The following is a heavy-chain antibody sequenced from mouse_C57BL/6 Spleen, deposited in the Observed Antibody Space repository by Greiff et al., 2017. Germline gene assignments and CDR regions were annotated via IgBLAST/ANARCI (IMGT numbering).Heavy chain of an antibody. CDR2: ISYDGSN. Sequence: EVKLMESGPGLVKPSQSLSLTCSVTGYSITSGYYWNWIRQFPGNKLEWMGYISYDGSNNYNPSLKNRISITRDTSKNQFFLKLNSVTTEDTATYYCAREGYRYYFDYWGQGTTLTVSS. J-gene: IGHJ2*01. CDR3: AREGYRYYFDY. D-gene: IGHD2-14*01. V-gene: IGHV3-6*01. CDR1: GYSITSGYY.